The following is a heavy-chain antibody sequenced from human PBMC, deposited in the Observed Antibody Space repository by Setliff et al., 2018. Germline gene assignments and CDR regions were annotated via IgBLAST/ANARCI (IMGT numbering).Heavy chain of an antibody. D-gene: IGHD3-3*01. V-gene: IGHV4-61*09. CDR1: GDSISSRRNY. CDR3: ARMSGFQYIDV. J-gene: IGHJ6*03. Sequence: TLSLTCTVSGDSISSRRNYWGWFRQPAGKELEWIGQVYTSWSTNYNPSLKSRVAISLDTSKNQFSLSLTSVTAADTAVYYCARMSGFQYIDVWDKGTTVTVSS. CDR2: VYTSWST.